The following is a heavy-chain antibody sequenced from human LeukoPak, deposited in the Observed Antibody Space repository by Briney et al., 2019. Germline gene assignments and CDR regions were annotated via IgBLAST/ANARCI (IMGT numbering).Heavy chain of an antibody. Sequence: PSETLSLTCTVSGGSSSSGGYYLSWIRQHPGKGLEWIGYIYYSGSTYYNPSLKSRVTISVDTSKNQFSLKLSSVTAADTAVYYCARVGGRVSRRPDLWGRGTLVTVSS. V-gene: IGHV4-31*03. J-gene: IGHJ2*01. CDR1: GGSSSSGGYY. D-gene: IGHD2-2*01. CDR2: IYYSGST. CDR3: ARVGGRVSRRPDL.